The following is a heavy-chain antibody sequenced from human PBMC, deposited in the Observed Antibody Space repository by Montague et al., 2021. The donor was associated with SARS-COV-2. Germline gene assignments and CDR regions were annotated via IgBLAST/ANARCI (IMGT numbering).Heavy chain of an antibody. Sequence: SETLSLTCSSSGGSINSFYWNWIRQSPGKGLEWIGYVYYTGGTNYNPSLKSRATISVDTSKNQFSLTVGSVTAADTAVYYCASAGGGSSYNYYGLDVWGQGTTVTVSS. J-gene: IGHJ6*02. CDR2: VYYTGGT. V-gene: IGHV4-59*01. CDR3: ASAGGGSSYNYYGLDV. D-gene: IGHD2-15*01. CDR1: GGSINSFY.